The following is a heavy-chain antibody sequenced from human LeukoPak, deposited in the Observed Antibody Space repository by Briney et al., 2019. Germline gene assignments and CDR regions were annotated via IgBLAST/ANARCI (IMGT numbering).Heavy chain of an antibody. V-gene: IGHV3-23*01. CDR2: ISGSGGST. D-gene: IGHD1-26*01. CDR1: GFTFSSYA. CDR3: AKDLVGAHDAFDI. J-gene: IGHJ3*02. Sequence: GGSLRLSYAASGFTFSSYAMSWVRQAPGKGLEWVSAISGSGGSTYYAGSVKGRFTISRDNSKNTLYLQMNSLRAEDTAVYYCAKDLVGAHDAFDIWGQGTMVTVSS.